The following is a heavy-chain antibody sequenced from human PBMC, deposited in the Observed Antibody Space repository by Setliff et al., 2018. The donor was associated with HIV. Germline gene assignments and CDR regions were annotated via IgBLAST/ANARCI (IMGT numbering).Heavy chain of an antibody. CDR1: GGSISSGDYY. Sequence: TLSLTCTVSGGSISSGDYYWSWIRQPPGKGLEWIGYIYYSGSTYYNPSLKSRVTISVDTSKNQFSLKLSSVTAADTAVYYCARESDDILTGSYYYYGMDVWGQGTTVTVSS. CDR2: IYYSGST. CDR3: ARESDDILTGSYYYYGMDV. D-gene: IGHD3-9*01. J-gene: IGHJ6*02. V-gene: IGHV4-30-4*08.